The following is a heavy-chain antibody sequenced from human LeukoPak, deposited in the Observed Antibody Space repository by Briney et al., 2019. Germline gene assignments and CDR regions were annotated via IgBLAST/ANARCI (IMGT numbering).Heavy chain of an antibody. CDR2: ITNDGGTT. J-gene: IGHJ4*02. Sequence: PGGSLRLSCAASGFTFGSYAMHWVRQAPGKGLEYVSAITNDGGTTFYANSVKGRFTISRDNSKNTLFLQMASLRPEDMAVYYCARVDDFTYDFWGQGTLVTVSS. V-gene: IGHV3-64*01. CDR1: GFTFGSYA. CDR3: ARVDDFTYDF. D-gene: IGHD2-2*03.